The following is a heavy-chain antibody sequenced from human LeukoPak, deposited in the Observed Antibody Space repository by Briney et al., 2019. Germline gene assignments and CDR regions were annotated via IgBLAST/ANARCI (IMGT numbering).Heavy chain of an antibody. D-gene: IGHD2-21*02. CDR2: INPNSGGT. Sequence: VASVKVSCKASGYTFTGNFLHWVRPAPGQGLKCMGWINPNSGGTNYAQKFQGRVAMTRDTSINTAYMELSSLRSDDTAVYFCARASSCGAGCYYYFDYWGQGTLVAVSS. J-gene: IGHJ4*02. V-gene: IGHV1-2*02. CDR3: ARASSCGAGCYYYFDY. CDR1: GYTFTGNF.